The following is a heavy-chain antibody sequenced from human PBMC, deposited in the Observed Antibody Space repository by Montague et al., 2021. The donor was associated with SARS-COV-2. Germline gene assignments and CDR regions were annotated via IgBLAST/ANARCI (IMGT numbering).Heavy chain of an antibody. J-gene: IGHJ6*02. CDR1: GGSISSYY. D-gene: IGHD3-10*01. Sequence: SETLSLTRTVSGGSISSYYWSWIRQPPGKGLEWIGEINHSGSTNYNPSLKSRVTISVDTSKNQFSLKLSSVTAADTAVYYCARVRYYGSGTSLGMDVWGQGTTVTVSS. CDR3: ARVRYYGSGTSLGMDV. CDR2: INHSGST. V-gene: IGHV4-34*01.